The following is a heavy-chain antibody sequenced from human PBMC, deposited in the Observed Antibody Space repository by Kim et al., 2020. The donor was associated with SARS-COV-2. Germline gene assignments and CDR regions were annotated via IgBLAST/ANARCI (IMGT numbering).Heavy chain of an antibody. CDR3: ACRSGDSPGLFDP. V-gene: IGHV4-30-4*01. J-gene: IGHJ5*02. CDR2: IYYTGST. CDR1: GGSITSGDYY. D-gene: IGHD3-3*01. Sequence: SETLSLTCNVSGGSITSGDYYWSWIRQPPGKGLEWIGYIYYTGSTYYNPSLKSRVIISVEKSKTQFSLRLSSVTAADTAIYYCACRSGDSPGLFDPWGQG.